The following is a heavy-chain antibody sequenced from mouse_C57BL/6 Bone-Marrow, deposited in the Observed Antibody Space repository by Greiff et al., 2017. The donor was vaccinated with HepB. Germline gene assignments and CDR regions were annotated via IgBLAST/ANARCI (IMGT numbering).Heavy chain of an antibody. CDR3: ASKEGWLLSSHWYFDV. Sequence: QVQLQQPGTELVKPGASVKLSCKASGYTFTSYWMHWVKQRPGQGLEWIGNINPSNGGTNYNEKFKSKATLTVDKSSSTAYMQLSSLTSEDSAVYYCASKEGWLLSSHWYFDVWGTGTTVTVSS. D-gene: IGHD2-3*01. J-gene: IGHJ1*03. CDR1: GYTFTSYW. V-gene: IGHV1-53*01. CDR2: INPSNGGT.